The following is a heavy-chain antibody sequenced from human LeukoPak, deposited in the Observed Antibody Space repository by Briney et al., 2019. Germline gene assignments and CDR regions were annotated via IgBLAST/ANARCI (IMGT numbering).Heavy chain of an antibody. CDR2: IYYSGST. Sequence: SETLSLTCTVSGGSISSYYWSWIRQPPGKGLEWIGYIYYSGSTNYNPSLKSRVTISVDTSKNQFSLKLSSVTAADRAVYYCARVTYYDFWSGSPLFDYWGQGTLVTVSS. CDR1: GGSISSYY. D-gene: IGHD3-3*01. V-gene: IGHV4-59*01. J-gene: IGHJ4*02. CDR3: ARVTYYDFWSGSPLFDY.